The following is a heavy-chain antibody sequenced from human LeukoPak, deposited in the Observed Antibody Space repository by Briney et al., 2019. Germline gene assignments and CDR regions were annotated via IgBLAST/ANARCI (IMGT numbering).Heavy chain of an antibody. V-gene: IGHV3-64*01. CDR2: ISSNGGST. CDR1: GFTFSSYA. CDR3: ARAYYDSSGYYYNY. Sequence: GGSLRLSCAASGFTFSSYAMHWVRQAPGKGLEYVSAISSNGGSTHYANSVKGRFTISRDNSKNTLYLQMGSLRAEDMAVYYCARAYYDSSGYYYNYWGQGTLVTVSS. J-gene: IGHJ4*02. D-gene: IGHD3-22*01.